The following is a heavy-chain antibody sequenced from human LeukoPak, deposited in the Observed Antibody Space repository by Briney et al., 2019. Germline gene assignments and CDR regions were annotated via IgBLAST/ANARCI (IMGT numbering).Heavy chain of an antibody. J-gene: IGHJ4*02. CDR2: IYSGGST. CDR1: GFTVSSNY. V-gene: IGHV3-53*01. D-gene: IGHD6-13*01. Sequence: GGSLRLSCAASGFTVSSNYMSWVRQAPGKGLEWVSVIYSGGSTYYADSVKGRFTISRDNSKSTVYLQMNSLRVEDTAAYYCARDRGTNLRLTSAGSFDYWGQGTLVTVSS. CDR3: ARDRGTNLRLTSAGSFDY.